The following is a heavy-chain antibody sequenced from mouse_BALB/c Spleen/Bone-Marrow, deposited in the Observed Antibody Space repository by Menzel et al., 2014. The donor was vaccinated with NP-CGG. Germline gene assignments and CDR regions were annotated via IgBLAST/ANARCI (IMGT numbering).Heavy chain of an antibody. Sequence: EVQLQQSGAELVRSGASVKLSCTASGFNIKDYYMHWVKQRPEQGLEWIGWVDPENGDTEYVPKFQGKGTMTADTSSNTAYRQLSSLTSEDTAVYYCNAHITTVSYWGQGTTLTVSS. CDR1: GFNIKDYY. V-gene: IGHV14-4*02. D-gene: IGHD1-1*01. CDR3: NAHITTVSY. J-gene: IGHJ2*01. CDR2: VDPENGDT.